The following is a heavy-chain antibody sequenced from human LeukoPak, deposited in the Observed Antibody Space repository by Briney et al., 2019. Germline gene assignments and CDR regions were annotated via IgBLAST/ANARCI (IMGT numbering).Heavy chain of an antibody. J-gene: IGHJ1*01. V-gene: IGHV1-46*01. CDR2: INPSGGST. D-gene: IGHD3-22*01. CDR1: GYTFTSYY. CDR3: ARDVGYDSSGYYSPH. Sequence: ASVKVSCKASGYTFTSYYMHWVRQAPGQGLEWMGIINPSGGSTSYAQKFQGRVTKTRDTSTSTVYMELSSLRSEDTAVYYCARDVGYDSSGYYSPHWGQGTLVTVSS.